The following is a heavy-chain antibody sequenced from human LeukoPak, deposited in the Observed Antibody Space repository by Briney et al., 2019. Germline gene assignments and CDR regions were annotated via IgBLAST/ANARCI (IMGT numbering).Heavy chain of an antibody. CDR1: GASISSNY. D-gene: IGHD1-26*01. Sequence: SETLSLTCTVSGASISSNYWSWIRQPPGKGVEWIGYVYPSGSTNYNPSLKSRVTISVDTSKNQFSLKLSSVTTADTAVYYCARAGGSWQFDYWGQGTLVTVSS. CDR3: ARAGGSWQFDY. V-gene: IGHV4-59*01. J-gene: IGHJ4*02. CDR2: VYPSGST.